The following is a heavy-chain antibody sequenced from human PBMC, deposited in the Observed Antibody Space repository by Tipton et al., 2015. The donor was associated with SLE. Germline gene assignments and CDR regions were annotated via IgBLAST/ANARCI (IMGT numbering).Heavy chain of an antibody. J-gene: IGHJ6*03. Sequence: QLVQSGAEVKKPGSSVKVSCKASGGTFSSYAISWVRQAPGQGLEWMGGIIPIFGTANYAQKFQGRVTMTTDTSTSTAYMELRSLRSDDTAVYYCARQELNQLELKGYYYYMDVWGKGTTVTVSS. CDR2: IIPIFGTA. V-gene: IGHV1-69*06. CDR1: GGTFSSYA. D-gene: IGHD1-7*01. CDR3: ARQELNQLELKGYYYYMDV.